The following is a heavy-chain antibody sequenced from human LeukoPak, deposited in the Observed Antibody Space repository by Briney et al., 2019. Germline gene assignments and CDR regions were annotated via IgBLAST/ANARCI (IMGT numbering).Heavy chain of an antibody. CDR3: ARVRLEGYYYGMDV. J-gene: IGHJ6*04. CDR1: GGSISSGDYY. V-gene: IGHV4-30-4*01. D-gene: IGHD6-25*01. Sequence: SQTLSLTCTVSGGSISSGDYYWSWIRQPPGKGLEWIGYIYYSGSTYYNPSLKSRVTISVDTSKNQFSLKLSSVTAADTAVYYCARVRLEGYYYGMDVWGKGTTVTVSS. CDR2: IYYSGST.